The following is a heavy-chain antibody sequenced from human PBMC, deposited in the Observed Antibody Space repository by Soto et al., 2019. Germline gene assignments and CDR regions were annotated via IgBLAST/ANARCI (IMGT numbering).Heavy chain of an antibody. CDR2: IYDNGST. V-gene: IGHV4-59*01. Sequence: ETLSLTCTVSGGSISTYYWSWIRQSPGKGLEWIGYIYDNGSTKYNPSFMGRVTISVDTSKNQVSLKLTSVTATDMAVYYCARGRWELATGFDYWGQGTLVTVSS. CDR3: ARGRWELATGFDY. J-gene: IGHJ4*02. CDR1: GGSISTYY. D-gene: IGHD1-26*01.